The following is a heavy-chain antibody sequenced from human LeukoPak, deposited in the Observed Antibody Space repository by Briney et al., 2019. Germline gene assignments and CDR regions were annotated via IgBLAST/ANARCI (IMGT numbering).Heavy chain of an antibody. D-gene: IGHD4-17*01. J-gene: IGHJ6*04. CDR1: GGSISSNEYY. CDR3: ARDGTTVSPAV. V-gene: IGHV4-39*07. CDR2: MYYGGST. Sequence: PSETLSLTCTVSGGSISSNEYYWGWIRQPPGKGLEWIANMYYGGSTYYNPSLKSRVTISIDTSKNQLSLKLSSVTAADTAVYYCARDGTTVSPAVWGKGTTVTVSS.